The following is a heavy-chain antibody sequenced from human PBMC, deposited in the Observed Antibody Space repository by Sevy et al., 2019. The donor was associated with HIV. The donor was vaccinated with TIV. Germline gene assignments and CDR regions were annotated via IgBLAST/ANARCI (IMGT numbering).Heavy chain of an antibody. CDR2: ISAYNGNT. CDR1: GYTFTSYG. V-gene: IGHV1-18*01. D-gene: IGHD3-10*01. J-gene: IGHJ6*02. Sequence: ASVKVSCKASGYTFTSYGISWVRQAPGQGLEWMGWISAYNGNTNYAQKLQGRVTMTTDTSTSTAYMELRSLRSDDTAVYYCARARWFGAIEALYYYYGMDVWGQGTTVTVSS. CDR3: ARARWFGAIEALYYYYGMDV.